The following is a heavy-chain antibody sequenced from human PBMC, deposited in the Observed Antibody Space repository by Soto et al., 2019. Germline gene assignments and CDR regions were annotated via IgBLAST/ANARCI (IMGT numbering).Heavy chain of an antibody. D-gene: IGHD3-9*01. CDR3: ARVGAYDIFTGYPSHNYYYYGMDV. CDR2: ISAYNGNT. J-gene: IGHJ6*04. CDR1: GYTFTSYG. Sequence: QVQLVQSGAEVKKPGASVKVSCKASGYTFTSYGISCVRQAPGQGLEWMGWISAYNGNTNYAQKLQRRVTMTTDTSTSTAYMELRSLRSDDTAVYYCARVGAYDIFTGYPSHNYYYYGMDVGGKGTTVTVSS. V-gene: IGHV1-18*01.